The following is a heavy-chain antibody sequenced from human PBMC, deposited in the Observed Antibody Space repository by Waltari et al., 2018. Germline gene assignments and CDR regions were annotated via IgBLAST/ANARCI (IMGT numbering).Heavy chain of an antibody. J-gene: IGHJ4*02. V-gene: IGHV1-8*01. CDR2: MNPNSGNT. CDR1: GYTFTSYD. CDR3: ARGKSTYYDILTGYYNGGY. D-gene: IGHD3-9*01. Sequence: QVQLVQSGAEVKKPGASVKVSCKASGYTFTSYDINWVRQAPGQGLEWMGWMNPNSGNTGYAQKFQGRVTMTRNTSISTAYMELSSLRSEDTAVYYCARGKSTYYDILTGYYNGGYWGQGTLVTVSS.